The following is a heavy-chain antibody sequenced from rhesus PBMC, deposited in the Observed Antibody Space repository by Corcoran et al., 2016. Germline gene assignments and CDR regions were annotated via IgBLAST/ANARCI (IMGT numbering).Heavy chain of an antibody. J-gene: IGHJ4*01. Sequence: QVQLQESGPGLVKPSETLSLTCAVSGGSISGGYDWSWIRQPPGKGLEWIGVIYGSSGSTNYNPSLKNRVTISKDPSKNQFSLKLSSVTAADTAVYYCARRGSSSYGDWGQGVLVTVSS. CDR2: IYGSSGST. CDR3: ARRGSSSYGD. D-gene: IGHD6-43*01. V-gene: IGHV4-76*01. CDR1: GGSISGGYD.